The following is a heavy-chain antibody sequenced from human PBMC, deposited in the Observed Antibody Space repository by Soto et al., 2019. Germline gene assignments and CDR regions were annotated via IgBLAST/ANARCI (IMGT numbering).Heavy chain of an antibody. J-gene: IGHJ4*02. V-gene: IGHV3-30*18. Sequence: PGGSLRLSCAASGFTFSSYGMHWVRQAPGKGLEWVAVISYDGSNKYYADSVKGRFTISRDNSKNTLYLQMNSLRAEDTAVYYCAKVVGSVYVYFDYWGQGTLVTVSS. CDR2: ISYDGSNK. CDR3: AKVVGSVYVYFDY. CDR1: GFTFSSYG. D-gene: IGHD2-21*01.